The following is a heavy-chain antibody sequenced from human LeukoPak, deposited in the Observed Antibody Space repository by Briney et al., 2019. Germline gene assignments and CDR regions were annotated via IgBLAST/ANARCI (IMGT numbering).Heavy chain of an antibody. J-gene: IGHJ4*02. D-gene: IGHD1-20*01. CDR3: AKGYNWNVDY. V-gene: IGHV3-30*02. CDR1: GFIFSNYG. Sequence: GGSLTLSCRASGFIFSNYGMHWVRQAPGKGLEWVTFIRYDGTNKDYAESVKGLFTISRDNSKNMLYLQMNSLRAEDTAVYYCAKGYNWNVDYWGQGTLVTVSS. CDR2: IRYDGTNK.